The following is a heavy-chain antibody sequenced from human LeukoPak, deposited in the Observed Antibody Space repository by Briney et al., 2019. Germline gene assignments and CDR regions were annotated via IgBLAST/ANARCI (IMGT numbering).Heavy chain of an antibody. CDR2: IDSGGGT. V-gene: IGHV3-13*04. D-gene: IGHD3-10*01. CDR3: ARGMGLVSSAVFDS. J-gene: IGHJ4*02. CDR1: GFTFSSYD. Sequence: GGSLRLSCAASGFTFSSYDMRWVRQATGKGLEWVSDIDSGGGTYYPGSVKGRFTISRENDKNHLYLQMTRLGAGETAMYYCARGMGLVSSAVFDSWGQGNLVSVSP.